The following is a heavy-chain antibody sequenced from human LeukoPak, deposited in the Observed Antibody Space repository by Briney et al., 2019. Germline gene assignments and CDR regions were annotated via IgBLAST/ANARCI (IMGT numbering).Heavy chain of an antibody. V-gene: IGHV3-23*01. J-gene: IGHJ4*02. CDR2: ISGSGGST. Sequence: PGGSLRLSCAASGFTFSNYAMSWVRQAPGKGLEWVSAISGSGGSTYYADSVKGRFTISRDNSKNTLYLQMNSLRAEDTAVYYCAKDRKGSSSFFSEGDYWGQGTLVTVSS. CDR3: AKDRKGSSSFFSEGDY. CDR1: GFTFSNYA. D-gene: IGHD6-6*01.